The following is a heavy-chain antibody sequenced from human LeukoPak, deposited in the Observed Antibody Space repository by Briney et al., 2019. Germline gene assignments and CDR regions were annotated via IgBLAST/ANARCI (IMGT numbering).Heavy chain of an antibody. J-gene: IGHJ5*02. V-gene: IGHV4-59*01. CDR1: GGSISSYY. D-gene: IGHD3-9*01. CDR2: IYYSGSI. Sequence: SETLSLTCTVSGGSISSYYWSWIRQPPGKGLEWIGYIYYSGSINYNPSLKSRVTISVDTSKNQFSLKLSSVTAADTAVYYCARVCVLRYFDWFPGWFDPWGQGTLVTVSS. CDR3: ARVCVLRYFDWFPGWFDP.